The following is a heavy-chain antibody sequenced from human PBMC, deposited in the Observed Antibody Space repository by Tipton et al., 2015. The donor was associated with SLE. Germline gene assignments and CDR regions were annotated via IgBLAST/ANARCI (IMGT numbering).Heavy chain of an antibody. CDR2: INHSGST. CDR3: ARVLQGLRQNGYWYIDL. V-gene: IGHV4-34*01. J-gene: IGHJ2*01. D-gene: IGHD4-17*01. Sequence: LRLSCAVYGGSFSGYYWSWVRQPPGKGLEWIGEINHSGSTNYNPSLKSRVTISVDAHKNQISLNQKSATAADTAVYYCARVLQGLRQNGYWYIDLWGRGALVTVPP. CDR1: GGSFSGYY.